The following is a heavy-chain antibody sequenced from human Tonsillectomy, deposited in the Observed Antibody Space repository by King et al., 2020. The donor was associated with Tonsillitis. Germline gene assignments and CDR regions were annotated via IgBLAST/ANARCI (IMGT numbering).Heavy chain of an antibody. V-gene: IGHV3-23*04. CDR1: GFAFSSYA. CDR2: ISGSGGVT. J-gene: IGHJ3*02. Sequence: VQLVESGGALVQPGGSLRVSCAASGFAFSSYAMSWVRQAPGKGLEWVSVISGSGGVTYYADSVKGRFTFSRDNSKNTLYLQMNSLRAEDTAVYYCARSRITIFGVVMTDAFDNW. CDR3: ARSRITIFGVVMTDAFDN. D-gene: IGHD3-3*01.